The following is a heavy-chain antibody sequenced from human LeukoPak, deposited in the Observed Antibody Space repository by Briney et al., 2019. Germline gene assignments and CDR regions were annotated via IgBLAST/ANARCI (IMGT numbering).Heavy chain of an antibody. V-gene: IGHV3-30*02. Sequence: PGGSLRLSCAASGFTFSSYGMHWVRQAPGKGLEWVAFIRYDGSNKYYADSVKGRFTISRDNSKNTLYLQMNSLRAEDTAVYYCAKGRRYNILTGHYVSEVDPWGQGTLVTVSS. CDR1: GFTFSSYG. CDR2: IRYDGSNK. D-gene: IGHD3-9*01. CDR3: AKGRRYNILTGHYVSEVDP. J-gene: IGHJ5*02.